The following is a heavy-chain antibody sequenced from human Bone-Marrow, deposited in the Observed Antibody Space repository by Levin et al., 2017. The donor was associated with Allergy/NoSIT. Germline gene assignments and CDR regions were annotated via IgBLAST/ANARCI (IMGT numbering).Heavy chain of an antibody. Sequence: SVKVSCKASGYTFTGYYLHWVRQAPGQGLEWMGRIHSNSGGTDYAQKFQGRVTMTRDTSINTAYMELSNLQSEDTAVYYCTRTWSTAGFSPDFDCWGQGTLVTVSS. D-gene: IGHD2-21*02. CDR3: TRTWSTAGFSPDFDC. CDR1: GYTFTGYY. CDR2: IHSNSGGT. V-gene: IGHV1-2*06. J-gene: IGHJ4*02.